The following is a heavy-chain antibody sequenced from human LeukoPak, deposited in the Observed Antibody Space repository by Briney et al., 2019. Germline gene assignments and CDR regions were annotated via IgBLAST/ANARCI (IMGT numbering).Heavy chain of an antibody. J-gene: IGHJ5*01. V-gene: IGHV3-21*01. D-gene: IGHD3-10*01. CDR3: VRLRRNSDRSYYYYYYDS. Sequence: GGSLTLSCVASGRTFIDYSRNWVRRAPGKGLEWVSSINPTSTSIYYADAVRGRFTISRDNAKSSLYLQMDSLRDEDTAVYYCVRLRRNSDRSYYYYYYDSWGQGILVTVSS. CDR2: INPTSTSI. CDR1: GRTFIDYS.